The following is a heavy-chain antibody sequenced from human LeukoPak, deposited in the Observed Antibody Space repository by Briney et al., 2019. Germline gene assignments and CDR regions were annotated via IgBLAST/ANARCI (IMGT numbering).Heavy chain of an antibody. CDR2: ISGSGGST. D-gene: IGHD6-25*01. V-gene: IGHV3-23*01. CDR3: AKGAASEYYFDS. J-gene: IGHJ4*02. Sequence: GGSLRPSCAASGSTFSSYAMRWVRQAPGKGLEWVSGISGSGGSTYYADSVKGRFTISRDNSKNTLYLQMNSLRAEDTAVYYCAKGAASEYYFDSWGQGTLVTVSS. CDR1: GSTFSSYA.